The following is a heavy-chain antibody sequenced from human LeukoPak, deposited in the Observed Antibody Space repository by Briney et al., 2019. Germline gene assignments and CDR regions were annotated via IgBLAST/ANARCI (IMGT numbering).Heavy chain of an antibody. J-gene: IGHJ4*02. V-gene: IGHV3-7*01. CDR1: EFIFSNYW. CDR2: IKQGGSET. Sequence: GGSLSLSFVGSEFIFSNYWMSWVRPAPGKGLEWVANIKQGGSETYSVDSVKGRFTISRDNAKNSLYLQMNSLRGEDTAIYYCARGSSNTGFAYWGQGTLVTVSS. CDR3: ARGSSNTGFAY. D-gene: IGHD2-2*01.